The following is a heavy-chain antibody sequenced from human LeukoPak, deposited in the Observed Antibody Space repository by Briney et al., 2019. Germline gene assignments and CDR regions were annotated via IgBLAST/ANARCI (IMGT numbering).Heavy chain of an antibody. D-gene: IGHD2-2*01. J-gene: IGHJ4*02. Sequence: PGGSLRLSCAASGFTFDDYAMHWVRQVPGKGLEWVSGISWNSGRIDYADSVKGRFTISRDNAKNSLYLQMNSLRAEDTALYFCAKDLYCSSTTCYSLQFDYWGQGTLVTVSS. CDR2: ISWNSGRI. V-gene: IGHV3-9*01. CDR1: GFTFDDYA. CDR3: AKDLYCSSTTCYSLQFDY.